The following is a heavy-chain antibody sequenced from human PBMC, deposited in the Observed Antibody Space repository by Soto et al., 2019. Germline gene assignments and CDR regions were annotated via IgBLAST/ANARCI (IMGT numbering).Heavy chain of an antibody. Sequence: QVQLAQSGAEVKKPGASVKVSCKASGYPFTHYYIHWVRQAPGQGLEWMGWINPTSGDTKYAQKFQGRVIMTRDTSMRTAYIVLPRLTSADTALYSCVRVREFVVVAGIEAVAMWGQGTMVIVSS. CDR2: INPTSGDT. CDR3: VRVREFVVVAGIEAVAM. CDR1: GYPFTHYY. J-gene: IGHJ3*02. V-gene: IGHV1-2*02. D-gene: IGHD6-19*01.